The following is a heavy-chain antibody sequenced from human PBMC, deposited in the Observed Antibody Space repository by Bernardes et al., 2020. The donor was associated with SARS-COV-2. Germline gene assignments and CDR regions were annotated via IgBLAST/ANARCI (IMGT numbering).Heavy chain of an antibody. D-gene: IGHD1-1*01. Sequence: GGSLRLSCAVSGFSFSTYAMSWVRQAPGKGLEWVSTISSSGSKTYYADSVKGRFTISRDISKNTLFLQMNSLRADDTAVYYCAKLANWNDLGYYYNDMDVWGQETTVTVSS. CDR2: ISSSGSKT. CDR3: AKLANWNDLGYYYNDMDV. CDR1: GFSFSTYA. V-gene: IGHV3-23*01. J-gene: IGHJ6*02.